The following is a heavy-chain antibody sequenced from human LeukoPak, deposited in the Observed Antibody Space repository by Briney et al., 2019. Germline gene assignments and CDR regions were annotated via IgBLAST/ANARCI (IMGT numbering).Heavy chain of an antibody. CDR2: ISGSGGST. Sequence: GGSLRLSCAASGFTFSSYAMSWVRQAPGKGLEWVSAISGSGGSTYYADSVRGRFTISRDNPKNTLYLQMNSLRAEDTAVYYCAKMYSSGVTGWFDPWGQGTLVTVSS. CDR1: GFTFSSYA. CDR3: AKMYSSGVTGWFDP. V-gene: IGHV3-23*01. J-gene: IGHJ5*02. D-gene: IGHD6-19*01.